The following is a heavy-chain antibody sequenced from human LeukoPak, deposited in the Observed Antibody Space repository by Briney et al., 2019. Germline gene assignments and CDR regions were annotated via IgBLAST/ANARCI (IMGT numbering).Heavy chain of an antibody. CDR1: VGTFSLYA. D-gene: IGHD1-26*01. CDR3: ARGEGVGATTSFDY. CDR2: IIQIFRTA. Sequence: SVKVSLKSSVGTFSLYAFSWVRQPPGQGLEWMGGIIQIFRTANYAQKFQGRVTISADESTSTAYMELSSLRSEDTAVYYCARGEGVGATTSFDYWGQGTLVTVSS. J-gene: IGHJ4*02. V-gene: IGHV1-69*13.